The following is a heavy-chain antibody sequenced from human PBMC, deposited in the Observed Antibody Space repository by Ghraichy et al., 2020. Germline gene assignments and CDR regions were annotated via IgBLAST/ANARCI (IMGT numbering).Heavy chain of an antibody. V-gene: IGHV3-7*03. CDR3: ARARRVAATPYWFDP. D-gene: IGHD2-15*01. J-gene: IGHJ5*02. Sequence: GGSLRLSCAASGFTFSSYWMSWVRQAPGKGLEWVANIKQDGSEKYYVDSVKGRFTISRDNAKNLLYLQMNSLRAEDTAVYYCARARRVAATPYWFDPWGQGTLVTVSS. CDR2: IKQDGSEK. CDR1: GFTFSSYW.